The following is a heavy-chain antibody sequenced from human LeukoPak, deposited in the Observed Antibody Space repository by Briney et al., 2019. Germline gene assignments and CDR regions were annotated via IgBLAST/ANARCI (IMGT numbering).Heavy chain of an antibody. CDR3: ARAVTVVTRGGLVFDY. D-gene: IGHD2-21*02. CDR1: GFTFTGYS. J-gene: IGHJ4*02. CDR2: ITITSDKI. V-gene: IGHV3-48*02. Sequence: PGGSLRLSCTASGFTFTGYSMNWFRQAPGKGLEWVSYITITSDKIYYADSVKGRFTISRDNARNSLYLQMNSLRDEDTSVYYCARAVTVVTRGGLVFDYWGQGTLVTVSS.